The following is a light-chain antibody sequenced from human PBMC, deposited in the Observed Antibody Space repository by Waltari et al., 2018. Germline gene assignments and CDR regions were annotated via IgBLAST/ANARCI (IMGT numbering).Light chain of an antibody. CDR1: QNINTW. CDR3: QQYKTFYS. CDR2: ETS. Sequence: DIQMTQSPSTLSASVGDRVTITCRASQNINTWVAWYQQKPGKAPKLLIYETSTLEGGVPSRFSGSGSGTHFTLTISSLQPDDFGTYYCQQYKTFYSFGQGTKL. J-gene: IGKJ2*01. V-gene: IGKV1-5*03.